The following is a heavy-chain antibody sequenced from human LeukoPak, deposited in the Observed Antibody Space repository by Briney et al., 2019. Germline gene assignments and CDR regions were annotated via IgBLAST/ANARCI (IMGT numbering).Heavy chain of an antibody. Sequence: GGSLRLFCAASGFTFTNFGMSWVRQAPGKGLNWVSAISAGGASIYYADSVKGRFTISRDNSKNTLYLQMNSLRAEDTAVYYCAKYGSGSYYFDYWGQGTLVTVSS. CDR3: AKYGSGSYYFDY. D-gene: IGHD3-10*01. J-gene: IGHJ4*02. CDR2: ISAGGASI. CDR1: GFTFTNFG. V-gene: IGHV3-23*01.